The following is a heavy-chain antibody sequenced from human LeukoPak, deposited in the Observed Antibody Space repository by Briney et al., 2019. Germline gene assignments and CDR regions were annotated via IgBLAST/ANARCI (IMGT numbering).Heavy chain of an antibody. CDR1: GYTFTSYG. CDR3: AREVVPAASEDY. Sequence: GASVKVSCTASGYTFTSYGISWVRQAPGQGREWMGRISAYNGNTNYAQKLQGRVTMTTETSTSTAYMELRSLRSDDTAVYYCAREVVPAASEDYWGQGTLVTVSS. D-gene: IGHD2-2*01. J-gene: IGHJ4*02. V-gene: IGHV1-18*01. CDR2: ISAYNGNT.